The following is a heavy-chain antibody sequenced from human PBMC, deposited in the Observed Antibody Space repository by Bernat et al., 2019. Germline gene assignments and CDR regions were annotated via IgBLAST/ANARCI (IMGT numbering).Heavy chain of an antibody. V-gene: IGHV3-30-3*01. D-gene: IGHD3-16*01. Sequence: VQLVESGGGLVQPGGSLRLSCVASGFTFSNYALHWVRQAPGRGLEWVAAISYDGINKYYAYSVKGRFTISRDNSKNTLYLQMNSLRAEDTAVYYCARDRRGTDSGGMDVWGQGTTVTVSS. CDR1: GFTFSNYA. J-gene: IGHJ6*02. CDR3: ARDRRGTDSGGMDV. CDR2: ISYDGINK.